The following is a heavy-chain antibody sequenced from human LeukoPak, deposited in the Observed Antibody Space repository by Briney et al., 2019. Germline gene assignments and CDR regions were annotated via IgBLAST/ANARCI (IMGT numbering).Heavy chain of an antibody. J-gene: IGHJ5*02. CDR3: ARVLSGSWDWFDP. CDR2: INPDGSTT. Sequence: GGSLRLSCAASGFTFSRYWIHWVRQALGKGLEWVSRINPDGSTTTYADSVKGRFTISRDNAKNTVYLQMNSPRAEDTAVYYCARVLSGSWDWFDPWGQGTLVTVSS. CDR1: GFTFSRYW. D-gene: IGHD3-22*01. V-gene: IGHV3-74*01.